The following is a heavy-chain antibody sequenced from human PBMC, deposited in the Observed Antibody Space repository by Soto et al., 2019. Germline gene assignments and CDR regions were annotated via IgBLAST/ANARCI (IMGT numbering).Heavy chain of an antibody. CDR3: ARRSESSTSSLYYYGLDV. Sequence: GESLKISCQGSGYSFTNYWISWVRQMPGKGLGWMGRIDPSDSYTNYSPSFQGHVTFSADKSITTAYLQWSSLKASDTAMYYCARRSESSTSSLYYYGLDVWGQGTTVTVSS. CDR1: GYSFTNYW. CDR2: IDPSDSYT. V-gene: IGHV5-10-1*01. D-gene: IGHD6-6*01. J-gene: IGHJ6*02.